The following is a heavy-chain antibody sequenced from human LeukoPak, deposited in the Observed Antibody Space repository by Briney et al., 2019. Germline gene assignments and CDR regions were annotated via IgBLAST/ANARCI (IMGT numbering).Heavy chain of an antibody. CDR3: AREGKSYGLGY. CDR1: GFTLSSYW. CDR2: INTEGSST. J-gene: IGHJ4*02. Sequence: GGSLRLSCAPSGFTLSSYWMHCVRHAPGKGLGWASSINTEGSSTTYADSVKGRFTISRDNAKNTLYPQMNSLRAEDTAVYYCAREGKSYGLGYWGQGTLVTVSS. V-gene: IGHV3-74*03. D-gene: IGHD5-18*01.